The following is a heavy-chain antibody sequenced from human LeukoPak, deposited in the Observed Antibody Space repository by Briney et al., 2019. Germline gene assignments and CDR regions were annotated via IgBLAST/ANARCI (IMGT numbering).Heavy chain of an antibody. V-gene: IGHV1-18*01. CDR1: GYTDNRFG. CDR3: ANVAKGRYFFYYMDV. Sequence: ASVKVSCKTSGYTDNRFGIAWVRQAPGQGLEWIGWISSDNGNTQYADKLQGRVSMTTDRSTNTAYMEVTSLRSDDTAVYFCANVAKGRYFFYYMDVWGKGTTVTVSS. CDR2: ISSDNGNT. J-gene: IGHJ6*03.